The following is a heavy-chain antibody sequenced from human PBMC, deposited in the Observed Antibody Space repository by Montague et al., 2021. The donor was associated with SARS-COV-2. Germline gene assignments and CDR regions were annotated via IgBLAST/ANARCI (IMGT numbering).Heavy chain of an antibody. CDR3: ARHWGIAAADN. J-gene: IGHJ4*02. Sequence: SETLSLTCSVPGGSITDRTYYWGCIRQSPGEGLEWIGAINYSGTTYYNPSLKIRVTISLDTPKNQFSLKMTSVTAADTAVYYCARHWGIAAADNWGQGTLVTVSS. V-gene: IGHV4-39*01. D-gene: IGHD6-13*01. CDR2: INYSGTT. CDR1: GGSITDRTYY.